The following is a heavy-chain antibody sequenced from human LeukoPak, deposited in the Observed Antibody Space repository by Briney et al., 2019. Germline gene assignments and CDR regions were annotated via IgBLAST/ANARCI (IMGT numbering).Heavy chain of an antibody. D-gene: IGHD5/OR15-5a*01. CDR3: VSRRYDC. CDR1: GDSVSSNSAA. V-gene: IGHV6-1*01. J-gene: IGHJ4*02. CDR2: TYYRSKWYT. Sequence: SQTLSLTCGISGDSVSSNSAAWGWISQSPSRGLEWLGRTYYRSKWYTEYAVSVKSRIIINPDTSKNQFSLQLNSVTPEDTAVYYCVSRRYDCWGQGTLVTVSS.